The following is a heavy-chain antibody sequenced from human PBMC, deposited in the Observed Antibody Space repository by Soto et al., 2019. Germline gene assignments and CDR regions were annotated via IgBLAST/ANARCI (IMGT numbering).Heavy chain of an antibody. D-gene: IGHD6-13*01. CDR3: AKDIKEQLVGRAHFDY. CDR2: ISWNSGSI. V-gene: IGHV3-9*01. J-gene: IGHJ4*02. Sequence: GGSLRLSCAASGFTFDDYAMHWVRQAPGKGLEWVSGISWNSGSIGYADSVKGRFTISRDNAKNSLYLQMNSLRAEDTALYYCAKDIKEQLVGRAHFDYWGQGTLVTVSS. CDR1: GFTFDDYA.